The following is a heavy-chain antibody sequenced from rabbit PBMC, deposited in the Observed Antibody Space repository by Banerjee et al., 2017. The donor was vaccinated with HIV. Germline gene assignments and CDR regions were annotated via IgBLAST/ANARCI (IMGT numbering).Heavy chain of an antibody. Sequence: AESGGDLVKPEGSLTLTCKASGFSFSRTYWIWWVRQAPGKGLEWIACIYTGSSGSAYYASWVISRFTISKTSSTTVTLQMTSLTAADTATYFCARGSGWGGTRLDLWGPGTLVTVS. J-gene: IGHJ3*01. V-gene: IGHV1S45*01. CDR3: ARGSGWGGTRLDL. CDR2: IYTGSSGSA. CDR1: GFSFSRTYW. D-gene: IGHD4-1*01.